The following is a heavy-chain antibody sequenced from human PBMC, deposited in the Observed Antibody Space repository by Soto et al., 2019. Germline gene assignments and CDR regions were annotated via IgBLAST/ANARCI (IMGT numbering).Heavy chain of an antibody. Sequence: GGSLRLSCAASGFPVSSNYMSWVRQAPGKGLEWVSVIYSGGSTYYADSVKGRFTISRDNSQNTLYLQMNSLRAEDTAVYYCAKERTGKVDYWGQGTLVTVSS. V-gene: IGHV3-53*01. J-gene: IGHJ4*02. CDR3: AKERTGKVDY. CDR2: IYSGGST. CDR1: GFPVSSNY.